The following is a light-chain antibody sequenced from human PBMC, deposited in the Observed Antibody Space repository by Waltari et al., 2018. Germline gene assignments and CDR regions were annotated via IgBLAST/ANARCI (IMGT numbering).Light chain of an antibody. CDR1: QAVSNN. Sequence: DIQMTQSPSSLSASVGDRVTVTCQASQAVSNNLAWYQQKPGKVPNLLIYKASILQSGVPSRFSDSGSGTDFTLTINNLQPEDFATYYCQHGHTIPWTFGQGTKVEIK. CDR2: KAS. CDR3: QHGHTIPWT. V-gene: IGKV1-17*02. J-gene: IGKJ1*01.